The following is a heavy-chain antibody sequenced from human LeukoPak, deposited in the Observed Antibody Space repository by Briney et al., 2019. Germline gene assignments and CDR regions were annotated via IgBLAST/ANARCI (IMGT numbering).Heavy chain of an antibody. CDR1: EFSVGSNY. Sequence: GGSLRLSCAASEFSVGSNYMTWVRQAPGKGLEWVGFIRSKAYGGTTEYAASVKGRFTISRDDSKSIAYLQMNSLKTEDTAVYYCTSGANYWGQGTLVTVSS. D-gene: IGHD4/OR15-4a*01. J-gene: IGHJ4*02. V-gene: IGHV3-49*04. CDR3: TSGANY. CDR2: IRSKAYGGTT.